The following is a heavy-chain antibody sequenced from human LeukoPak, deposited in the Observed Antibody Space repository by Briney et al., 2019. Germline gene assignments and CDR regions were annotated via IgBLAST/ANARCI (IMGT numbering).Heavy chain of an antibody. V-gene: IGHV3-21*01. J-gene: IGHJ6*02. D-gene: IGHD2-15*01. CDR3: ARDGGSPLGYGMDV. CDR2: ISSSSSYI. CDR1: GFTFSSSS. Sequence: GGSLPLSRAASGFTFSSSSMNWVRQAPGQGLEWVSSISSSSSYIYYADSVKGRFTISRDNAKNSLYLQMNSLRAEDTAVYYCARDGGSPLGYGMDVWGQGTTVTVSS.